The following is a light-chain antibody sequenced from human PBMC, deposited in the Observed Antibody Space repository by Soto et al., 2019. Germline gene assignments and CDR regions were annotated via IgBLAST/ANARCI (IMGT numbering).Light chain of an antibody. Sequence: IGLTQSPGTLSLSPGGVATVSCRSSRGVSANHLAGYQQKPGQAPTLLIHDTSRSAPGISDRFSGSGSETDFTLTISRLEPEDFAVYYCQQYGSSQWTFGQGTKVDIK. CDR1: RGVSANH. V-gene: IGKV3-20*01. J-gene: IGKJ1*01. CDR3: QQYGSSQWT. CDR2: DTS.